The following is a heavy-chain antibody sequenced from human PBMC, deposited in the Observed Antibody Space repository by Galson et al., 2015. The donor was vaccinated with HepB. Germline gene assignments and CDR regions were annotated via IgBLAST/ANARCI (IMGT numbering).Heavy chain of an antibody. CDR2: ISYDGSNK. V-gene: IGHV3-30*04. J-gene: IGHJ6*02. CDR3: ARGRFLERRPDYYYGMDV. CDR1: GFTFSSYA. D-gene: IGHD3-3*01. Sequence: SLRLSCAASGFTFSSYAMHWVRQAPGKGLEWVAVISYDGSNKYYADSVKGRFTISRDNSKNTLYLQMNSLRAEDTAVYYCARGRFLERRPDYYYGMDVWGQGTTVTVSS.